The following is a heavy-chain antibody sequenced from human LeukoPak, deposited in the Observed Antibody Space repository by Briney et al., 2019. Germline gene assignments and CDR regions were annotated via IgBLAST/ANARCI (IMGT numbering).Heavy chain of an antibody. Sequence: GGSLRLSCAASGFTFSSYWMSWVRQAPGKGLEWVANIKQEGSEKYYVDSVKGRFTISRDNAKNSLYLQMNSLRAEDTAVYYCARVPTNYDFWSGYYYYGMDVWGQGTTVTVSS. CDR1: GFTFSSYW. D-gene: IGHD3-3*01. CDR2: IKQEGSEK. J-gene: IGHJ6*02. V-gene: IGHV3-7*01. CDR3: ARVPTNYDFWSGYYYYGMDV.